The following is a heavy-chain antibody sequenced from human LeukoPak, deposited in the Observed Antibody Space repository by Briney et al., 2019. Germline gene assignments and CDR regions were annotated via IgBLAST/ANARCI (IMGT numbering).Heavy chain of an antibody. V-gene: IGHV4-31*03. J-gene: IGHJ2*01. D-gene: IGHD2-2*01. CDR2: IFSSGHT. CDR3: ARLYCSSTGCPGYFDL. Sequence: SETLSLTCTVSGGSISSGGHYWSWIRQSPGKGLEWIGYIFSSGHTYYNPSLKSRLTISVDTSENQFCLKLSSVTAADTAVYFCARLYCSSTGCPGYFDLWGRGTLVTVSS. CDR1: GGSISSGGHY.